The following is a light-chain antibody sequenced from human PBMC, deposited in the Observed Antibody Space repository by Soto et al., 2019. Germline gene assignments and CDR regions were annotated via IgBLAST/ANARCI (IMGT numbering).Light chain of an antibody. V-gene: IGLV2-14*01. Sequence: QSALTQPASVSGSPGQSITISCTGTSSDVGGYNCVSWYQQHPGKAPKLMIYDVSNWPSGASNRFSGYKSGNTASLTISGLQAEDEADSYCSSCTSSSTPVVFGGGTKLTVL. CDR3: SSCTSSSTPVV. CDR1: SSDVGGYNC. CDR2: DVS. J-gene: IGLJ2*01.